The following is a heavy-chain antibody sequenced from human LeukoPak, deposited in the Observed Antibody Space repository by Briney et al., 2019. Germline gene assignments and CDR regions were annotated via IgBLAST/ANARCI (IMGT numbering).Heavy chain of an antibody. CDR1: GGTFSSYA. J-gene: IGHJ4*02. CDR3: ARGHRSYYDILTGYRY. D-gene: IGHD3-9*01. V-gene: IGHV1-69*05. CDR2: IIPIFGTA. Sequence: SVKVSCKASGGTFSSYAISWVRQAPGQGLEWMGGIIPIFGTANYAQKFQGRVTITTDESTSTAYMELSSLRSEDTAVYYCARGHRSYYDILTGYRYWGQGTLVTVSS.